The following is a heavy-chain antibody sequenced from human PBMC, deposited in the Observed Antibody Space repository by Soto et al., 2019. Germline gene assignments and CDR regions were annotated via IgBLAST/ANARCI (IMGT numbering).Heavy chain of an antibody. Sequence: PSETLSLTCAVSGGSISSYYWSWIRQPPGKGLEWIGYIFYGGSTNYSPSLKSRVTISLNTSKSQFYMTLSSVTAADTAVYYCATNYAYYYYYGMDVWGQGTTVTVSS. J-gene: IGHJ6*02. CDR3: ATNYAYYYYYGMDV. CDR2: IFYGGST. V-gene: IGHV4-59*01. D-gene: IGHD4-4*01. CDR1: GGSISSYY.